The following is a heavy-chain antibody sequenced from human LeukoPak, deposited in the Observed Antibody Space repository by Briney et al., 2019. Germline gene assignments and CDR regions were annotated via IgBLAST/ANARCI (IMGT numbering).Heavy chain of an antibody. V-gene: IGHV3-23*01. CDR1: GFTFSSYA. CDR2: ISGSGGST. D-gene: IGHD6-19*01. CDR3: AQPWHSSGWYYDY. J-gene: IGHJ4*02. Sequence: PGGSLRLSCAASGFTFSSYAMSWVRQAPGKGLEWVSVISGSGGSTYYADSVKGRFTISRDNSKNTLYLQMNSLRAEDTAVYYCAQPWHSSGWYYDYWGQGTLVTVSS.